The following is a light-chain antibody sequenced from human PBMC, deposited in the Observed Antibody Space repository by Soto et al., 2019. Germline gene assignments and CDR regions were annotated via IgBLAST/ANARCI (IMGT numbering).Light chain of an antibody. CDR2: DVS. Sequence: QSALTQPRSVSGSPGQSVTISCTGTSSDVGGYNYVSWYQQHPGKAPKVMIYDVSERPSGVPDRFSGSKSGNTASPTISGLQAEDEADYYCCSYAGSPRDVFGTGTKLTVL. V-gene: IGLV2-11*01. CDR3: CSYAGSPRDV. J-gene: IGLJ1*01. CDR1: SSDVGGYNY.